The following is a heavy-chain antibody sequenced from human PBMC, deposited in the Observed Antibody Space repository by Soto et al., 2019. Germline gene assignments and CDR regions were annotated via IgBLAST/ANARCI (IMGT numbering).Heavy chain of an antibody. CDR2: IRHSGST. CDR1: GGSFNGYY. CDR3: AARGSLFSSKWTDDY. J-gene: IGHJ4*02. V-gene: IGHV4-34*01. Sequence: QVQVQQWGAGLLKPSETLSLTCAVSGGSFNGYYWSWIRQPPGKGLAWIGEIRHSGSTIYTPSLKSRVIIAVDTSNSQFSLRLSYVIAADTAVYYCAARGSLFSSKWTDDYWGQGLLVTVSS. D-gene: IGHD6-13*01.